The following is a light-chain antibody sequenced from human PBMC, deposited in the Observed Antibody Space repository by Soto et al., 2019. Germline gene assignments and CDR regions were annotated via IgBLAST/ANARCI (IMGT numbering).Light chain of an antibody. J-gene: IGKJ1*01. CDR2: KAS. CDR3: QQYNSYSQT. Sequence: DVQMTRSPSTLYENVGDRVTITCRASQSTSSWLAWYQQKPGKAPKLLIYKASSLESGVPSRFSGSGSGTEFTLTISSLQPDDFATYYCQQYNSYSQTFGQGTKV. V-gene: IGKV1-5*03. CDR1: QSTSSW.